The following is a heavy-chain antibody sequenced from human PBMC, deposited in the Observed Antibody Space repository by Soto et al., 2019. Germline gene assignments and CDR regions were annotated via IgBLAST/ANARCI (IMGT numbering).Heavy chain of an antibody. Sequence: SETLSLTCTVSGGSISSYYWSWIRQPPGKGLEWIGYIYYSGSTNYNPSLKSRVTISVDTSKNRFSLKLSSVTAADTAVYYCARVGMTTVTRNYYYYGMDVWGQGTTVTVSS. J-gene: IGHJ6*02. CDR2: IYYSGST. CDR3: ARVGMTTVTRNYYYYGMDV. V-gene: IGHV4-59*01. CDR1: GGSISSYY. D-gene: IGHD4-4*01.